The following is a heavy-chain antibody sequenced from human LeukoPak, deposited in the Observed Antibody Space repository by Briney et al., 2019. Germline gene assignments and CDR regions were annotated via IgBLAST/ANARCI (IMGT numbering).Heavy chain of an antibody. CDR3: ARAKRWLPFDY. J-gene: IGHJ4*02. Sequence: TSETLSLTCTVSGGSISSGGYYWSWIRQPAGKGLEWIGRIYTSGSTNYNPSLKSRVTISVDTSKNQFSLKLSSVTAADTAVYYCARAKRWLPFDYWGQGTLVTVSS. CDR2: IYTSGST. CDR1: GGSISSGGYY. D-gene: IGHD5-24*01. V-gene: IGHV4-61*02.